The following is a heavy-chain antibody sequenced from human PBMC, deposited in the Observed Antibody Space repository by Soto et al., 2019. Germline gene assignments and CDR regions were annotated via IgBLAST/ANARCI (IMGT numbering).Heavy chain of an antibody. D-gene: IGHD3-10*01. J-gene: IGHJ4*02. CDR3: AKEGFGLWFALDY. Sequence: PGGSLRLSCAASGFTFSSYGMHWVRQAPGKGLEWVAVISYDGSNKYYADSVKGRFTIYKDNSKNKLKLKMNNLRAEDTDEYYCAKEGFGLWFALDYGGQGTLVTVSS. CDR1: GFTFSSYG. V-gene: IGHV3-30*18. CDR2: ISYDGSNK.